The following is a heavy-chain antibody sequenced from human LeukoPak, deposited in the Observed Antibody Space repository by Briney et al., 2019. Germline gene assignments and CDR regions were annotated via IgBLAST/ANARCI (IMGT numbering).Heavy chain of an antibody. D-gene: IGHD6-6*01. CDR3: ARLGDSSSRLYYFDY. J-gene: IGHJ4*02. CDR1: GGSISSYY. Sequence: PSETLSLTCTVSGGSISSYYWSWIWQPPGKGLEWIGYFHYSGSTNYNPSLKSRVTISVDTSKNQFSLKLSSVTAADTAVYYCARLGDSSSRLYYFDYWGQGTLVTVSS. CDR2: FHYSGST. V-gene: IGHV4-59*08.